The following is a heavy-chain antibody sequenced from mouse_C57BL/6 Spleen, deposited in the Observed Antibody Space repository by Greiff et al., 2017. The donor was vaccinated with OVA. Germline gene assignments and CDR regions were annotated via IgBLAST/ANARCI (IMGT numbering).Heavy chain of an antibody. CDR2: INPNNGGT. V-gene: IGHV1-26*01. CDR3: ARGGGLRRDAWFAY. Sequence: EVQLQQSGPELVKPGASVKISCKASGYTFTDYYMNWVKQSHGKSLEWIGDINPNNGGTSYNQKLKGKATLTVDKSSSTAYMELSSLTSEDSAVYYGARGGGLRRDAWFAYWGQGTLVTVSA. J-gene: IGHJ3*01. CDR1: GYTFTDYY. D-gene: IGHD2-4*01.